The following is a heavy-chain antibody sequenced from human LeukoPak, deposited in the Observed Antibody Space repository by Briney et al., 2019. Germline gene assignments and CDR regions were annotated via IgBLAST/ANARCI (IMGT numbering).Heavy chain of an antibody. CDR1: GFTFSSYA. CDR3: ADSLDSSGWYSLDY. Sequence: GGSLRLSCAASGFTFSSYAMHWVRQAPGKGLEWVAVISYDGSNKYYADSVKGRFTISRDNPKNTLYLQMNSLRAEDTAVYYCADSLDSSGWYSLDYWGQGTLVTVSS. D-gene: IGHD6-19*01. CDR2: ISYDGSNK. J-gene: IGHJ4*02. V-gene: IGHV3-30-3*01.